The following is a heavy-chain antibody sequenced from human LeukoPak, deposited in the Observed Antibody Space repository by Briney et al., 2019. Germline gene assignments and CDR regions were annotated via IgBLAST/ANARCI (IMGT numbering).Heavy chain of an antibody. CDR2: ISSSSSTI. V-gene: IGHV3-48*04. CDR1: GLRFTSYW. D-gene: IGHD4-23*01. CDR3: ARDQQSGMVTYAFDI. J-gene: IGHJ3*02. Sequence: GGSLRLSCAASGLRFTSYWMGWVRQAPGKGLEWVSYISSSSSTIYYADSVKGRFTISRDNAKNSLYLQMNSLGAEDTAVYYCARDQQSGMVTYAFDIWGQGTMVTVSS.